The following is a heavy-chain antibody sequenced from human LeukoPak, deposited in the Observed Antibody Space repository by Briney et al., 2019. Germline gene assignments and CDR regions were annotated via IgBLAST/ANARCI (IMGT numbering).Heavy chain of an antibody. D-gene: IGHD2-8*01. J-gene: IGHJ4*02. CDR3: AKQLGVGLMVYANTEF. CDR1: GGSISSYY. CDR2: IYYSGST. Sequence: SETLSLTCTVSGGSISSYYWSWIRQPPGKGLEWIGYIYYSGSTNYNPSLKSRVTISVDTSKNQFSLELRSVIDADTAVYYCAKQLGVGLMVYANTEFRGQGTLVTVSS. V-gene: IGHV4-59*01.